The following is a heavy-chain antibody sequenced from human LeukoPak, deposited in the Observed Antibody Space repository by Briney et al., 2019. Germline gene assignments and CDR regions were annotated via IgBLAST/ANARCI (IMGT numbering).Heavy chain of an antibody. CDR1: GGSFSSGGYY. D-gene: IGHD6-13*01. CDR3: ARADSSSWHSDWFEP. V-gene: IGHV4-31*03. Sequence: SQTLSLTCTVSGGSFSSGGYYWSWIRQHTGKGLEWIGYIYYSGSTYYNPSLKSRVTISVDTSKNQFSLKLSSVTAADTAVYYCARADSSSWHSDWFEPWGQGTLVTVSS. CDR2: IYYSGST. J-gene: IGHJ5*02.